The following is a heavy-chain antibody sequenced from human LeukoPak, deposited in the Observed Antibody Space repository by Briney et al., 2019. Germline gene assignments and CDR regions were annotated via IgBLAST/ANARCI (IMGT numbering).Heavy chain of an antibody. J-gene: IGHJ4*02. CDR1: GVSFSGYY. V-gene: IGHV4-34*01. CDR3: AKTRWLQSLFDY. D-gene: IGHD5-24*01. CDR2: INHSGST. Sequence: SETLSLTCVVYGVSFSGYYWSWIRQPPGKGLEWIGEINHSGSTNYNPSLKSRVTISVDTSKNQFALKLRSVTAADTAVYYCAKTRWLQSLFDYWGQGTLVTVSS.